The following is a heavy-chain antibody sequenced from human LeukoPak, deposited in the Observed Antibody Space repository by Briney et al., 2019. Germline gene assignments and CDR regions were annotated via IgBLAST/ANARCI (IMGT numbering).Heavy chain of an antibody. Sequence: GGSLRLSCAASGFSFSTYWMHWVRQAPGKGLVWVSRINSDGSSTSYADSVKGRFTMSRDNAKNTLYLQMNSLRAEDTAVYYCARDCGRVEYCSSLSCYELYGFDPWGQGTLVTVSS. CDR3: ARDCGRVEYCSSLSCYELYGFDP. D-gene: IGHD2-2*01. V-gene: IGHV3-74*01. J-gene: IGHJ5*02. CDR2: INSDGSST. CDR1: GFSFSTYW.